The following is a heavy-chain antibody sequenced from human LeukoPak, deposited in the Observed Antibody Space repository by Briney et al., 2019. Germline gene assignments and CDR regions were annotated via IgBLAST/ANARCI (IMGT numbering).Heavy chain of an antibody. J-gene: IGHJ3*02. D-gene: IGHD4-17*01. Sequence: GGSLRLSCAASGFTFSSYSMNWVRQAPGKGLEWVSYISSSSSTIYYADSVKGRFTISRDNAKNPLYLQMNSLRDEDTAVYYCAREDDYGDAFDIWGQGTMVTVSS. CDR2: ISSSSSTI. CDR3: AREDDYGDAFDI. V-gene: IGHV3-48*02. CDR1: GFTFSSYS.